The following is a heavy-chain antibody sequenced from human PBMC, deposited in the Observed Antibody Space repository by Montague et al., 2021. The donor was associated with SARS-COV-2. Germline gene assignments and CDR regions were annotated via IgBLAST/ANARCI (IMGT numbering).Heavy chain of an antibody. J-gene: IGHJ4*02. CDR1: GGSISSYY. CDR2: IYYSGST. Sequence: SETLSLTCTVSGGSISSYYWSWIRQPPGKGLEWIGYIYYSGSTNYNPSLKSRVTISVDTSKNQFSLKLSSVTAADTAVYYCARAIPNPKLLLFGELSYINYFDSWGQGTLVTVSS. V-gene: IGHV4-59*01. CDR3: ARAIPNPKLLLFGELSYINYFDS. D-gene: IGHD3-10*01.